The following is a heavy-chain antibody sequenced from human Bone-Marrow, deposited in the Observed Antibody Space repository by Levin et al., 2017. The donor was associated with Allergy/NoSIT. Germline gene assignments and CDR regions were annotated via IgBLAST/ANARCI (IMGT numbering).Heavy chain of an antibody. V-gene: IGHV4-31*03. CDR1: GGSFTSAGFY. CDR2: MYNSGTT. CDR3: ARGQSNWNGGLEY. Sequence: SQTLSLTCTVSGGSFTSAGFYWNWIRQHPGKGLEWIGYMYNSGTTHYNPSLSGRVSISVDTSKNQFSLKLTSVTAADTAVYYCARGQSNWNGGLEYWGQGTLVTVSS. J-gene: IGHJ4*02. D-gene: IGHD1-20*01.